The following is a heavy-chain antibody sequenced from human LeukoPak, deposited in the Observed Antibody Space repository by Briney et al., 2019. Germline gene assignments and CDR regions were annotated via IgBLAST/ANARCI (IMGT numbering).Heavy chain of an antibody. D-gene: IGHD2-2*02. Sequence: SQTLSLTCTVSGGSVSSADYYWGWIRQHPEEGLEWIGYIYYSGDTHYNPSLKSRATISIDTTKNQFSLKLTSVTAADTAVYYCAKSLCLVLPAATLYSWYSGMAVWGKGTTVTVSS. CDR3: AKSLCLVLPAATLYSWYSGMAV. CDR1: GGSVSSADYY. J-gene: IGHJ6*04. V-gene: IGHV4-31*03. CDR2: IYYSGDT.